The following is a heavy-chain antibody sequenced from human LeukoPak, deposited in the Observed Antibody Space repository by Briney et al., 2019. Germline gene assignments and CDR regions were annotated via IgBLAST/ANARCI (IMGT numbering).Heavy chain of an antibody. Sequence: PGGTLRLSCAASGFTFSSYGMSWVRQAPGKGLEWVSAISGSGGSTYYADSVKGRFTISRDNARNTLYLQMNSLRAEDTAVYFCARYGGEKATIFWGQGTLVTVSS. CDR2: ISGSGGST. D-gene: IGHD5-24*01. CDR3: ARYGGEKATIF. J-gene: IGHJ4*02. CDR1: GFTFSSYG. V-gene: IGHV3-23*01.